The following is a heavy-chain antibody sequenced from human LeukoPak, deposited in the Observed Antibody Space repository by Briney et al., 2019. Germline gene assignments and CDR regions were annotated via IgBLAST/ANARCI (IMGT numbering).Heavy chain of an antibody. V-gene: IGHV3-48*04. J-gene: IGHJ4*02. CDR3: ARDLGGYDWGVDY. CDR1: GFTFDDYA. D-gene: IGHD5-12*01. CDR2: ISSSSSTI. Sequence: PGGSLRLSCAASGFTFDDYAMHWVRQAPGKGLEWVSYISSSSSTIYYADSVKGRFTISRDNAKNSLYLQMNSLRAEDTAVYYCARDLGGYDWGVDYWGQGTLVTVSS.